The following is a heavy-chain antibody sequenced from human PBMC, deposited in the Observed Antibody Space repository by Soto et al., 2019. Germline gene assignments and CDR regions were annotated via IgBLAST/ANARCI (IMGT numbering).Heavy chain of an antibody. D-gene: IGHD2-15*01. CDR3: ARPYQTYIASQQRAGGYFHY. CDR1: GFTFSSYS. CDR2: ITSSSSYI. J-gene: IGHJ4*02. Sequence: EVQLVESGGGLVKPGGSLRLSCAASGFTFSSYSMNWVRQAPGKGLEWVSSITSSSSYIYYADSVKGRFTISRDNAKNSLYLQMNSLRAEDTAVYYCARPYQTYIASQQRAGGYFHYWGQGTLVTVSS. V-gene: IGHV3-21*01.